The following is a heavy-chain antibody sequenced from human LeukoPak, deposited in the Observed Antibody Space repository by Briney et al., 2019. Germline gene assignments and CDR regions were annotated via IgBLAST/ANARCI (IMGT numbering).Heavy chain of an antibody. D-gene: IGHD3-3*01. J-gene: IGHJ3*02. V-gene: IGHV3-74*01. CDR3: ASVVGGYYPPVEGFDI. CDR1: GFTFSSCW. Sequence: GGSLRLSCAASGFTFSSCWMHWVRQAPGKGLVWVSRINSDGSTTNYADSVRGRFTISRDNTKNTLYLQMNSLRAEDTAVYYRASVVGGYYPPVEGFDIWGQGTMVTVSS. CDR2: INSDGSTT.